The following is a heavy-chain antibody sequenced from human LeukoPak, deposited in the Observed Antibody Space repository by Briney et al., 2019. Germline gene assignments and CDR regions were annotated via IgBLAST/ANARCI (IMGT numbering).Heavy chain of an antibody. CDR1: GFTFSSYS. CDR3: ARDFDLPDSGYYFDY. V-gene: IGHV3-74*01. CDR2: INSDGSST. Sequence: GGSLRLSCAASGFTFSSYSMNWVRQAPGKGLVWVSRINSDGSSTSYADSVKGRFTISRDNAKNTLYLQMNSLRAEDTAVYYCARDFDLPDSGYYFDYWGQGTLVTVSS. D-gene: IGHD5-12*01. J-gene: IGHJ4*02.